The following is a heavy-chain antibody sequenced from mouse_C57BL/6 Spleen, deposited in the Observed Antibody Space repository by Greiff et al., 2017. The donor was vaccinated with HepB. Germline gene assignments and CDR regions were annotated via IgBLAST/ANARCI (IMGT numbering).Heavy chain of an antibody. V-gene: IGHV1-9*01. CDR1: GYTFTGYW. CDR2: ILPGSGST. J-gene: IGHJ4*01. Sequence: VQLQQSGAELMKPGASVKLSCKATGYTFTGYWIEWVKQRPGHGLEWIGEILPGSGSTNYNEKFKGKATFTADTSSNTAYMQLSSLTTEDSAIYYCARGGIYYGNYDYAMDYWGQGTSVTVSS. CDR3: ARGGIYYGNYDYAMDY. D-gene: IGHD2-1*01.